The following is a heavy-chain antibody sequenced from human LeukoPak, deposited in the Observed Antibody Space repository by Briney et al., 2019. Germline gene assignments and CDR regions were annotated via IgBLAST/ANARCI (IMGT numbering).Heavy chain of an antibody. V-gene: IGHV3-23*01. CDR1: GFTFGSYA. CDR2: ISSSGASK. D-gene: IGHD2-2*01. Sequence: GGSLRLSCAASGFTFGSYAMGWVRRAPEKGLEWVSAISSSGASKYYADSVKGRFTISRDNSKNTLYLQMDSLRAEDTAIYYCAKEIGIVVVPAASHFDYWGQGTLVTVSS. CDR3: AKEIGIVVVPAASHFDY. J-gene: IGHJ4*02.